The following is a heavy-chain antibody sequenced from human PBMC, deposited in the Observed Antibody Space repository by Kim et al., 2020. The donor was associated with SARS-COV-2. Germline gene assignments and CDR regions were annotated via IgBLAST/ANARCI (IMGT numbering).Heavy chain of an antibody. J-gene: IGHJ4*02. CDR2: IKEDGSET. Sequence: GGSLRLSCVDAGFTFITNWMSWVRQAPGKGLEWVAKIKEDGSETYYVNSVAGRFTNSRDNAKNSLYLQMNSLSAEDTAVYYCARDRRYSLDYWGQGTLVTVSS. D-gene: IGHD2-15*01. CDR1: GFTFITNW. V-gene: IGHV3-7*01. CDR3: ARDRRYSLDY.